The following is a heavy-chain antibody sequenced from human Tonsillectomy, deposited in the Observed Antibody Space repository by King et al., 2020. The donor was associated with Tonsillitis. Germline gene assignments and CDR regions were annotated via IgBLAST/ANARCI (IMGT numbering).Heavy chain of an antibody. CDR1: GGSFSGYY. CDR3: ATTSRDEGGYNLPDY. J-gene: IGHJ4*02. V-gene: IGHV4-34*01. Sequence: VQLQQWGAGLLKPSETLSLTCAVYGGSFSGYYWSWIRQPPGKGLEWIGEINHSGSTNYNPSLKSRVTISVDTSKNQFSRKLSSVTAADTAVYYCATTSRDEGGYNLPDYWGQGTLVTFSS. D-gene: IGHD5-24*01. CDR2: INHSGST.